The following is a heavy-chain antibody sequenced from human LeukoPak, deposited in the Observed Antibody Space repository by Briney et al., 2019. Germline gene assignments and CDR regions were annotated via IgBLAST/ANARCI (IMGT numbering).Heavy chain of an antibody. CDR3: ARGNHDYSNAFDY. CDR2: LSYGGSNK. D-gene: IGHD4-11*01. Sequence: GGSLRLSCAASGFIFTNYAMHWVRQAPGKGLEWVAVLSYGGSNKYYADSVKGRFTISRDNSKDTLFLQMNSLRAEDTAVYYCARGNHDYSNAFDYWGQGTLVTVSS. CDR1: GFIFTNYA. V-gene: IGHV3-30*01. J-gene: IGHJ4*02.